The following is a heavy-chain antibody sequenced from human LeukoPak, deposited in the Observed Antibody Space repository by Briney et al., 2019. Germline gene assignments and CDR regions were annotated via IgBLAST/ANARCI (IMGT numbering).Heavy chain of an antibody. J-gene: IGHJ4*02. CDR3: ARGRPHGNDY. V-gene: IGHV3-74*01. D-gene: IGHD4-23*01. CDR1: GFTFRTYW. Sequence: GGSLRLSCAVSGFTFRTYWMHWVRQAPGKGLVWVSRINEDGSTTNHADSVKGRFTISRDNAKNTLYMQMNSLRAEDTAVYYCARGRPHGNDYWGQGTLVTVSS. CDR2: INEDGSTT.